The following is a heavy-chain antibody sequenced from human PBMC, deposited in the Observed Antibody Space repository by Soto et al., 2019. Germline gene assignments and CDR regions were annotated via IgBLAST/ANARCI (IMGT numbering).Heavy chain of an antibody. Sequence: ASVKVSCKVSGYTLTELSMHWVRQAPGKGLEWMGGFDPEDGETIYAQKFQGRVTMTEDTSTDTAYMELSSLRSEDTAVYYCTLSYGDSYYYYNGMDVWGQGTTVTV. CDR1: GYTLTELS. D-gene: IGHD4-17*01. V-gene: IGHV1-24*01. CDR3: TLSYGDSYYYYNGMDV. J-gene: IGHJ6*02. CDR2: FDPEDGET.